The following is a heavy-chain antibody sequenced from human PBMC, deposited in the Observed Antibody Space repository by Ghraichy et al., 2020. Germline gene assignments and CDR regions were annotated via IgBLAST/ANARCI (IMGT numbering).Heavy chain of an antibody. J-gene: IGHJ3*02. Sequence: GGSLRLSCAASGLTFSRYWMSWVRQAPGKGLEWVANIKQDGSEKYYVDSVKGRFTISRDNAKNSLYLQMNSLRAEDTAVYYCARDQQGIIFGVVTVLLGAFDIWGQGTMVTVSS. V-gene: IGHV3-7*01. CDR3: ARDQQGIIFGVVTVLLGAFDI. CDR1: GLTFSRYW. CDR2: IKQDGSEK. D-gene: IGHD3-3*01.